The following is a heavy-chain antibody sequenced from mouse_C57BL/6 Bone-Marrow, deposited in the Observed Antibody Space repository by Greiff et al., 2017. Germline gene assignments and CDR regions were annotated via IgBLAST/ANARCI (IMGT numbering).Heavy chain of an antibody. CDR2: LDPSDSYT. V-gene: IGHV1-69*01. CDR3: ARCPYTTVVATDWYFDV. J-gene: IGHJ1*03. CDR1: GYTFTSYW. D-gene: IGHD1-1*01. Sequence: QVQLQQPGAELVMPGASVKLSCKASGYTFTSYWMHWVKQRPGQGLEWIGELDPSDSYTTYNQKFKGKSTLTVDKSSSTAYMQLSSLTSEDAAVYYCARCPYTTVVATDWYFDVWGTGTTVTVSS.